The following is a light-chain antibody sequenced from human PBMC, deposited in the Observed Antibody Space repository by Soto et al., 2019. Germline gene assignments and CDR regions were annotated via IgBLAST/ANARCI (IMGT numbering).Light chain of an antibody. CDR3: QQRSNCPPYT. CDR2: DAS. Sequence: EIVLTQSPATLSLSPGERATLSCRASQSVSSYLAWYQQKPGQAPRLLIYDASNRATGIPARFSGSGSGTYFTLTISSLEPEDFAVYYCQQRSNCPPYTFGQGTKLQIK. J-gene: IGKJ2*01. CDR1: QSVSSY. V-gene: IGKV3-11*01.